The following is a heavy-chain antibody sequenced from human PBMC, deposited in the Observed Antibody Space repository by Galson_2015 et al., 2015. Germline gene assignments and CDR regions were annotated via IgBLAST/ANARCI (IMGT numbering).Heavy chain of an antibody. CDR3: AKDRRRGSNWYANGFDI. D-gene: IGHD6-13*01. J-gene: IGHJ3*02. CDR1: GFTFSSYA. V-gene: IGHV3-23*01. Sequence: SLRLSCAASGFTFSSYAMSWVRQTPGKGLEWVSAISSSGDNTYYTDSVQGQFSISRDNSRNTLYLQLNSLRAEDTAVYYCAKDRRRGSNWYANGFDIWGQGTMVTVSS. CDR2: ISSSGDNT.